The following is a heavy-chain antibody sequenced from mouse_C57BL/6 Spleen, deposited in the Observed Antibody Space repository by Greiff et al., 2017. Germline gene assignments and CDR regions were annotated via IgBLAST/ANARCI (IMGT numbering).Heavy chain of an antibody. CDR3: ASPPPWALGY. Sequence: VQLQQSGAELVRPGASVKMSCTASGFNFKDDYMHWVKQRPEQGLEWIGWIDPENGGTEYASKFKGKATITVDTSSNTAYLQLSSLTSEDTAVYDSASPPPWALGYWGQGTSVTVSS. CDR2: IDPENGGT. J-gene: IGHJ4*01. V-gene: IGHV14-4*01. CDR1: GFNFKDDY.